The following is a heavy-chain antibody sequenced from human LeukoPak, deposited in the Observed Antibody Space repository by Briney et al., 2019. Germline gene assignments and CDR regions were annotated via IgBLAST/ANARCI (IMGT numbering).Heavy chain of an antibody. CDR3: ARGRYFGY. Sequence: SETLSLTCAVYGGSFSGYYWSWIRQPPGKGLEWIGEINHSGSTNYNPSLKSRVTISVDTSKNQFSLKLSSVTAADTAVYHCARGRYFGYWGQGTLVTVSS. V-gene: IGHV4-34*01. D-gene: IGHD1-14*01. CDR2: INHSGST. CDR1: GGSFSGYY. J-gene: IGHJ4*02.